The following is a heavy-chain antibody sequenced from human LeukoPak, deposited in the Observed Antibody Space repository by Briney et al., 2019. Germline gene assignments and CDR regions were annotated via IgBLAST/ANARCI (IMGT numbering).Heavy chain of an antibody. D-gene: IGHD2-15*01. CDR1: GGSITSSSNY. V-gene: IGHV4-61*01. Sequence: SSETLSLTCTVSGGSITSSSNYWGWIRQPPGKGLEWIGYIYYSGSTNYNPSLKSRVTISVDTSKNQFSLKLSSVTAADTAVYYCARENCSGGSCWPDYWGQGTLVTVSS. CDR3: ARENCSGGSCWPDY. J-gene: IGHJ4*02. CDR2: IYYSGST.